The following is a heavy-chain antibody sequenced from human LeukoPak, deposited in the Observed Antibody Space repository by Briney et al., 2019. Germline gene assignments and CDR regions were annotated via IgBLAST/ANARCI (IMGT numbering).Heavy chain of an antibody. D-gene: IGHD2-15*01. CDR3: AKERVVVVAATINWFDP. V-gene: IGHV3-30*18. CDR2: IPYDGSNK. Sequence: GGSLRLSCAASGFTFSSYGMHWVRQAPGKGLEWVAVIPYDGSNKYYADSVKGRFTISRDNSKNTLYLQMNSLRAEDTAVYYCAKERVVVVAATINWFDPWGQGTLVTVSS. CDR1: GFTFSSYG. J-gene: IGHJ5*02.